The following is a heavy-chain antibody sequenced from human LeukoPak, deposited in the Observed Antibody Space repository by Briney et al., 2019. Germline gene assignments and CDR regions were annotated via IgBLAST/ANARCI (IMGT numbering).Heavy chain of an antibody. V-gene: IGHV4-39*01. CDR3: ARHWEYSRSRARSSKYYNYFGMDV. Sequence: PGTLSLSCTVSGGSLSSSSYYWGCIRQPPGKGLGWIRSIYYSGSTYTNPSPKSRVTISVDKSQNQYSLTLSSVPAADTAVYYWARHWEYSRSRARSSKYYNYFGMDVWGKGTTVTVSS. J-gene: IGHJ6*04. CDR2: IYYSGST. CDR1: GGSLSSSSYY. D-gene: IGHD6-13*01.